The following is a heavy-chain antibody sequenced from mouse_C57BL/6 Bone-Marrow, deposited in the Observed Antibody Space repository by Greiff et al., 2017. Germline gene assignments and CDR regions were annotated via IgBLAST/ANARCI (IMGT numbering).Heavy chain of an antibody. Sequence: EVKLVESGGGLVQPGGSMKLSCVASGFTFSNYWMNWVRQSPEKGLEWVAQIRLKSDNYATHYAESVKGRFTISRDDSKSSVYLQMNNLRAEDTGIYYCTEGDDYDAYYFDNSGQDATLTDSS. D-gene: IGHD2-4*01. CDR2: IRLKSDNYAT. J-gene: IGHJ2*01. CDR3: TEGDDYDAYYFDN. V-gene: IGHV6-3*01. CDR1: GFTFSNYW.